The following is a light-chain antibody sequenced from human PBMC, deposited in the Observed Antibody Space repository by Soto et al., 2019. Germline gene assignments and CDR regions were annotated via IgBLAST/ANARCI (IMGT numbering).Light chain of an antibody. J-gene: IGKJ1*01. CDR2: DAS. Sequence: EIVLTQSPATLSLSPGDRATLSCRASQSIGTYLDWYQQKPGQDPSLLIYDASNRATGIPARFSGSGSGTDFTLTISSLEPEDFAVYFCQHRSNSPPTWTFGQGTKVEIK. V-gene: IGKV3-11*01. CDR1: QSIGTY. CDR3: QHRSNSPPTWT.